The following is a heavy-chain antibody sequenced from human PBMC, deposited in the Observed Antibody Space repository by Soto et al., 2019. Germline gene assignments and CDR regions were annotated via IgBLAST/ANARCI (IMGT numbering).Heavy chain of an antibody. CDR3: ATTYYYGSGSFWYGMDV. CDR2: IYYSGST. D-gene: IGHD3-10*01. J-gene: IGHJ6*02. CDR1: GGSISSYY. Sequence: SETLSLTCTVSGGSISSYYWSWIRQPPGKGLEWIGYIYYSGSTNYNPSLKSRVTISVDTSKNQFSLKLSSVTAADTAVYSCATTYYYGSGSFWYGMDVWGQGTTVTVSS. V-gene: IGHV4-59*01.